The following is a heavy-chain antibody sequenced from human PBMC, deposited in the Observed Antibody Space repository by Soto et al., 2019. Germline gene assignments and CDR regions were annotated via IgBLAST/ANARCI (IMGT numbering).Heavy chain of an antibody. CDR3: ARVGMGATVGGY. CDR2: IIPIFGTA. Sequence: QVQLVQSGAEVKKPGSSVKVSCKASGGTFSSYAISWVRQAPGQGLEWMGGIIPIFGTANYAQKFQGRVTITADEATSTTYMVLISLRSEDTAVCCCARVGMGATVGGYWGQGALVTVSS. J-gene: IGHJ4*02. CDR1: GGTFSSYA. V-gene: IGHV1-69*12. D-gene: IGHD1-26*01.